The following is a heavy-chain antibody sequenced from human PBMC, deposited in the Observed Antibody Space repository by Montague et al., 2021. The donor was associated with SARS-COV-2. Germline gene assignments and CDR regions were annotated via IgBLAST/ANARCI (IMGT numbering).Heavy chain of an antibody. J-gene: IGHJ4*02. D-gene: IGHD3-9*01. Sequence: FLRLSCAASGFTFSSYAMHWFRQAPGKGLEWVAVISYDGSNKYYADSVKGRFTISRDNSKNTLYLQMNSLRAEDTAVYYCASGYDLLTGYYPFDYWGQGTLVTVSS. CDR2: ISYDGSNK. CDR3: ASGYDLLTGYYPFDY. CDR1: GFTFSSYA. V-gene: IGHV3-30*04.